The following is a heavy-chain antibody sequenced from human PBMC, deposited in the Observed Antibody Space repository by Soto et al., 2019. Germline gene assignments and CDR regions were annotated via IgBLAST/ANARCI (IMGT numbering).Heavy chain of an antibody. V-gene: IGHV1-69*01. CDR1: GGTVSSYA. D-gene: IGHD3-16*01. CDR2: IIPIFGTA. J-gene: IGHJ4*02. Sequence: QVQLVQAGAEVKKPGSSVKVSCKASGGTVSSYAISWVRQAPGQGLEWMGGIIPIFGTANYAQKFQGRVTITADESMSTAYMELSSLRSEDTAVYYCAELRLGEDYWGQGTLVTVSS. CDR3: AELRLGEDY.